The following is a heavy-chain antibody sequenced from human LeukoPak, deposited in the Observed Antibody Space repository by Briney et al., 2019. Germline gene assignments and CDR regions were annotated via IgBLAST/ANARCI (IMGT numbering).Heavy chain of an antibody. J-gene: IGHJ4*02. V-gene: IGHV3-30*04. D-gene: IGHD3-10*01. CDR3: ARGGEWFGELLLNY. CDR1: GFTFSNYA. Sequence: PGGSLRLSCVASGFTFSNYAMYWVRQAPGKGLEWVAHISYDGSDKYYADSVKGRFTISRDNSENTLYLQMNSLRAEDTAVYYCARGGEWFGELLLNYWGQGTLVTVSS. CDR2: ISYDGSDK.